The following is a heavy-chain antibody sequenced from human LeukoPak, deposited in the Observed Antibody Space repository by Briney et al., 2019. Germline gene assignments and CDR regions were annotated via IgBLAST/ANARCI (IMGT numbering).Heavy chain of an antibody. CDR3: ARSGGGYCSSTSCYLNYYYMDV. V-gene: IGHV1-2*02. J-gene: IGHJ6*03. D-gene: IGHD2-2*01. Sequence: ASVKVSCKASGYTFTGYYMHWVRQAPGQGLEWMGWINPNSGGTNYAQKFQGRVTMTRDTSISTAYMELSRLRSDDTAVYYCARSGGGYCSSTSCYLNYYYMDVWGKGTTVTVSS. CDR2: INPNSGGT. CDR1: GYTFTGYY.